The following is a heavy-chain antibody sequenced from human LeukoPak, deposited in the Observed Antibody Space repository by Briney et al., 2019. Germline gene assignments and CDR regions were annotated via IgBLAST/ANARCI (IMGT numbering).Heavy chain of an antibody. CDR3: ARQRRYCSGDSCYQRTFDF. Sequence: GGSLRLSCAASGFTFNTYGMHWVRQAPGKGLEWVAAIAYDGSSKYHADSVKGRFTISRDNAKNSVYMQMNSLRAEDTAVYSCARQRRYCSGDSCYQRTFDFWGQGTLVTVSS. V-gene: IGHV3-30*03. J-gene: IGHJ4*02. CDR2: IAYDGSSK. D-gene: IGHD2-15*01. CDR1: GFTFNTYG.